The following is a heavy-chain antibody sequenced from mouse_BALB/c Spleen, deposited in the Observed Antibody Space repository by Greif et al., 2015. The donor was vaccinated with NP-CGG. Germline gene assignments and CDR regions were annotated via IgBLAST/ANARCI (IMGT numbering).Heavy chain of an antibody. D-gene: IGHD5-1*01. Sequence: EVKLMESGGGLVQPGGSLKLPCATSGFTFSDYYMYWVRQTPEKRLEWVAYISNGGGSTYYPDTVKGRFTISRDNAKNTLYLQMSRLKSEDTAMYYCARLRREYDYFDYWGQGTTLTVSS. CDR1: GFTFSDYY. CDR2: ISNGGGST. J-gene: IGHJ2*01. V-gene: IGHV5-12*02. CDR3: ARLRREYDYFDY.